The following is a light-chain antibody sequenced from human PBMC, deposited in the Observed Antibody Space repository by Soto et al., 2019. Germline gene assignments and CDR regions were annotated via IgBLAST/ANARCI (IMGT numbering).Light chain of an antibody. V-gene: IGKV3-20*01. CDR2: GAS. CDR3: QDYCRSPGTTKYT. Sequence: EIVLTQSTGTLSLSPGERATLYCRASQSVSSSYLAWYHQKHGQAPRLLIYGASSRATGIPDRFSDSGSGTYFTLASRRLEPEHYEVYYCQDYCRSPGTTKYTFGPGTKLEIK. J-gene: IGKJ2*01. CDR1: QSVSSSY.